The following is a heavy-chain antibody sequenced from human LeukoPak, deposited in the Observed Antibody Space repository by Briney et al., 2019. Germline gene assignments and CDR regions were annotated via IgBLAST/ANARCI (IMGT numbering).Heavy chain of an antibody. Sequence: GGSLRLSCAASGFTFTSYWMHWVRQAPGKGLEWVSSISSSSSYIYYADSVKGRFTISRDNAKNSLYLQMNSLRTEDTAVYYCARAVGWFDPWGQGTLVTVSS. CDR2: ISSSSSYI. J-gene: IGHJ5*02. CDR1: GFTFTSYW. V-gene: IGHV3-21*01. D-gene: IGHD1-26*01. CDR3: ARAVGWFDP.